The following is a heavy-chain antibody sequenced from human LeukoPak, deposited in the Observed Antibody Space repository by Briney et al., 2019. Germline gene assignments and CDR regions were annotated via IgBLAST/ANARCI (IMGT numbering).Heavy chain of an antibody. CDR2: IIPILGIA. CDR3: ARVGYDFWSGLSDY. Sequence: SVKVSCKASGGTLSSYAISWVRQAPGQGLEWMGRIIPILGIANYAQKFQGRVTITADKSTSTAYMELSSLRSEDTAVYYCARVGYDFWSGLSDYWGQGTLVTVSS. J-gene: IGHJ4*02. CDR1: GGTLSSYA. V-gene: IGHV1-69*04. D-gene: IGHD3-3*01.